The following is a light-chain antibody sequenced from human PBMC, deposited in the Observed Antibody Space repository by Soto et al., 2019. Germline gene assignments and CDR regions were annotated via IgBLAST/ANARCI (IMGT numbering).Light chain of an antibody. CDR3: QQNYSSPRDT. CDR1: QSVSSSY. V-gene: IGKV3-20*01. J-gene: IGKJ2*01. Sequence: DIVLTQSPCTLSLSLGDRATISCRASQSVSSSYLAWYQQNPGQAHRLLIYGASSRDTGIPARFSGSGSGTDFTLTISRLEPEDFAVYYCQQNYSSPRDTFGQGTKLEIK. CDR2: GAS.